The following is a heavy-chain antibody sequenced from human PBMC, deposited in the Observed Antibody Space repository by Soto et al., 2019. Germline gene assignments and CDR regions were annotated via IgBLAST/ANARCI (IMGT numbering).Heavy chain of an antibody. J-gene: IGHJ6*02. V-gene: IGHV4-59*01. Sequence: KASETLSLTCTVSGGSISSYYWSWIRQPPGKGLEWIGYIYYSGSTNYNPSLKSRVTISVDTSKNQFSLKLSSVTAADTAVYYCARDGGGYYYGMDVWGQGTTVTVSS. CDR3: ARDGGGYYYGMDV. CDR2: IYYSGST. D-gene: IGHD3-16*01. CDR1: GGSISSYY.